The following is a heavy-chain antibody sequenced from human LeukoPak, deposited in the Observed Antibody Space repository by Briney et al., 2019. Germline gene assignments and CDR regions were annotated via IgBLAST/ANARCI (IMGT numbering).Heavy chain of an antibody. CDR3: ARAPPHSSGSFDY. CDR2: ISSGSSTI. J-gene: IGHJ4*02. D-gene: IGHD3-22*01. V-gene: IGHV3-48*04. CDR1: GFTFSSYS. Sequence: GGSLRLSCAASGFTFSSYSMNWVRQAPGKGLEWVSYISSGSSTIYYADSVKGRFTISRDNAKNSLYLQMNSLRAEDTAVYYCARAPPHSSGSFDYWGQGTLVTVSS.